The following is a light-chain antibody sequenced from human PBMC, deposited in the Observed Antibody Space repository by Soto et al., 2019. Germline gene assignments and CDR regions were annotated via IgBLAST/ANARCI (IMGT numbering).Light chain of an antibody. CDR2: GAS. J-gene: IGKJ4*01. V-gene: IGKV3-20*01. CDR1: QSVSSSY. Sequence: EIMLTQSPGTLSLSPGERATLSCRASQSVSSSYLAWYQQKPGQAPRLLIYGASSRASGIPDRFSGSGSGTDFTLTISRLEPEDFAVYYCQQYGSSPPSTFGGGTKVEIK. CDR3: QQYGSSPPST.